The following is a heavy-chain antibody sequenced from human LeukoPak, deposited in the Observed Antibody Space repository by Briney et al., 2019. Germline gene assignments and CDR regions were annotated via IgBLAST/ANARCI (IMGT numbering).Heavy chain of an antibody. D-gene: IGHD6-13*01. Sequence: GGSLRLSCAASGFTFSSYGMHWVRQAPGKGLEWVAVIWSDGSSKHYADSVEGRFTISRDNSKNTLYLQMNSLRAEDTALYYCARGQPPSYYDMDVWGQGTTVTVSS. CDR2: IWSDGSSK. J-gene: IGHJ6*02. CDR1: GFTFSSYG. CDR3: ARGQPPSYYDMDV. V-gene: IGHV3-33*01.